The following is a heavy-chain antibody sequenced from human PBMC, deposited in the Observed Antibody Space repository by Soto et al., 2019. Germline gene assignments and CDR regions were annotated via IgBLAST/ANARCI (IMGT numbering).Heavy chain of an antibody. V-gene: IGHV3-23*01. D-gene: IGHD3-10*01. CDR1: GFTFSSYA. CDR2: ITDTGGDR. CDR3: ARGSGDSYPGSRVFDF. Sequence: EVQLLESGGGLVQPGGSLRLSCAASGFTFSSYAMSWVRQAPGKGLEWVSVITDTGGDRKYADSVRGRFTISRDNSKNTLYLQMSGLRVEDSAVYYCARGSGDSYPGSRVFDFWGRGTLVTVSS. J-gene: IGHJ4*02.